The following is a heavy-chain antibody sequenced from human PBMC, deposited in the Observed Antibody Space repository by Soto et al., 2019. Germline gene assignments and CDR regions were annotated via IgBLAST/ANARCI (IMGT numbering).Heavy chain of an antibody. V-gene: IGHV4-34*01. CDR1: GGSFSGYY. D-gene: IGHD3-22*01. Sequence: SETLSLTCAVYGGSFSGYYWSWIRQPPGKGLEWIGEINHSGSTNYNPSLKSRVTISVDTSKNQFSLKLSSVTAADTAVYYCAGGVCLGTSGYYLDFWGQGTLVIVSS. CDR2: INHSGST. CDR3: AGGVCLGTSGYYLDF. J-gene: IGHJ4*02.